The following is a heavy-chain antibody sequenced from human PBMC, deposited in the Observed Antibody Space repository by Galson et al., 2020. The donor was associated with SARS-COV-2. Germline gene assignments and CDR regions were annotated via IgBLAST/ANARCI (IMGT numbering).Heavy chain of an antibody. J-gene: IGHJ4*02. CDR1: GGSISSYY. Sequence: SETLSLTCTVSGGSISSYYWSWIRQPPGKGLEWIGYIYYSGSTNYNPSLKSRVTISVDTSKNQFSLKLSSVTAADTAVYYCARARRRAAKGIRGSSWGLSSFDYWGQGTLVTVSS. CDR2: IYYSGST. CDR3: ARARRRAAKGIRGSSWGLSSFDY. D-gene: IGHD6-13*01. V-gene: IGHV4-59*01.